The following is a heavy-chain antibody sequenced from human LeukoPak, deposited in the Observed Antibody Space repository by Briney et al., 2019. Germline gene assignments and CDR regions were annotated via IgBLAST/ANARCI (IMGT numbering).Heavy chain of an antibody. Sequence: SETLSLTCAVYGGSFSGYYWSWIRQPPGKGLEWIGEINHSGGTNYNPSLKSRVTISVDTSKNQFSLKLSSVTAADTAVYYCAREMNPYSGRYDYWGQGTLVTVSS. D-gene: IGHD1-26*01. V-gene: IGHV4-34*01. CDR3: AREMNPYSGRYDY. CDR1: GGSFSGYY. CDR2: INHSGGT. J-gene: IGHJ4*02.